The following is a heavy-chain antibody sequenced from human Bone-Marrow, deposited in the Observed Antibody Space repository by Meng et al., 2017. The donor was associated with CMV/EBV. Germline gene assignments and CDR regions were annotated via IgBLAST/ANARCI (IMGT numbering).Heavy chain of an antibody. Sequence: SGPTLVKPTQTLTLTCTFSGFSLNTGEEGVVWIRQPPGRALECLTLIKGNNDKHYSPSLQSRLTVTKDTPKTRVVLTMTNKDLVDTPTYYCPHLRVAADDWNDAPYLDYWGQGTRVTVSS. CDR1: GFSLNTGEEG. CDR3: PHLRVAADDWNDAPYLDY. V-gene: IGHV2-5*01. CDR2: IKGNNDK. D-gene: IGHD1-1*01. J-gene: IGHJ4*02.